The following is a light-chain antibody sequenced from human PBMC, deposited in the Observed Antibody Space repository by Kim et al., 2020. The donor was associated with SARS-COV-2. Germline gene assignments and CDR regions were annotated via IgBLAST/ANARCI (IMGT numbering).Light chain of an antibody. J-gene: IGKJ1*01. Sequence: SVGDRVTITCRASQTLGGWLAWYQQKPGKAPKVLIYKASNLANGVSSRFSGSESGTEFTLTISSLQPDDFATYYCQQYKSYSPWTFGQGTKVDIK. CDR3: QQYKSYSPWT. CDR2: KAS. CDR1: QTLGGW. V-gene: IGKV1-5*03.